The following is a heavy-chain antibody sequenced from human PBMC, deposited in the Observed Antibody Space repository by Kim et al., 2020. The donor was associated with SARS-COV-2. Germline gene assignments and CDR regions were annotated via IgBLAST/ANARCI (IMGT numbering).Heavy chain of an antibody. Sequence: GGSLRLSCAASGFTFSSYAMSWVRQAPGKGLEWVSAISGSGGSTYYADSVKGRFTISRYNSKNTLYLQMNSLRAEDTAVYYCAKDSGYGPEEDYWGQGTLVTVSS. CDR1: GFTFSSYA. J-gene: IGHJ4*02. CDR3: AKDSGYGPEEDY. CDR2: ISGSGGST. V-gene: IGHV3-23*01. D-gene: IGHD5-18*01.